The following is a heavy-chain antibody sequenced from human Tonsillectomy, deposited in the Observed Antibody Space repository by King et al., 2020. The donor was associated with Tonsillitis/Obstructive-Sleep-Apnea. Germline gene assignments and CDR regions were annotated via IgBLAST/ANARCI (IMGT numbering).Heavy chain of an antibody. D-gene: IGHD2-15*01. CDR2: IYWDDDK. CDR1: GFSLSTSGVG. CDR3: AHQGYCSGGRCYSDYFDY. V-gene: IGHV2-5*02. J-gene: IGHJ4*02. Sequence: ITLKESGPTLVKPTQTLTLTCTFSGFSLSTSGVGVGWIRQPPGKALEWLALIYWDDDKRYSPSLKSRLTITKDTSKNQVVLTMTNMDPVDTATYYCAHQGYCSGGRCYSDYFDYWGQGTLVTVSS.